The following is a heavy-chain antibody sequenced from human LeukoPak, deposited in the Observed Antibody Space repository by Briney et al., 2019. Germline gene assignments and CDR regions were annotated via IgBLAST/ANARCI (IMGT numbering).Heavy chain of an antibody. CDR1: GFTVSSND. J-gene: IGHJ4*02. D-gene: IGHD3-10*01. V-gene: IGHV3-66*01. CDR3: ARDRPGDGYFDY. CDR2: IYSGGNT. Sequence: GGSLRLSCAASGFTVSSNDMTWVRQTPGKGLEWVSIIYSGGNTYYADSVKGRFTISRDNSKNTLYLQMNSLRAEDTAVFYCARDRPGDGYFDYWGQGTLATVSS.